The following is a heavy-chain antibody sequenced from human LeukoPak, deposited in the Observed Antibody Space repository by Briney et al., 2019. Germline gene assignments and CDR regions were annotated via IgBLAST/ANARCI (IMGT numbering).Heavy chain of an antibody. Sequence: SETLSLTCTVSGGSISSSRYYWGWIRQPPGKGLEWIGSIYYSGSTYYNPSLKSRVTISVDTSKNQFSLKLSSVTAADTAVYYCARHEYCGGDCYQFDYWGQGTLVTVSS. CDR2: IYYSGST. D-gene: IGHD2-21*02. CDR3: ARHEYCGGDCYQFDY. CDR1: GGSISSSRYY. V-gene: IGHV4-39*01. J-gene: IGHJ4*02.